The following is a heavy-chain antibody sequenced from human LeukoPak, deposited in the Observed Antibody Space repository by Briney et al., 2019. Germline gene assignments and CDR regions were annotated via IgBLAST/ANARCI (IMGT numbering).Heavy chain of an antibody. J-gene: IGHJ4*02. CDR1: GGYISSYY. CDR3: ARDARWGPGNYFDY. D-gene: IGHD1-26*01. Sequence: SETLSLTCTVSGGYISSYYWSWIRQPPGKGLEWIGYIYYSGSSNYNPSLKSRVTISVDTSKNQFSLKLSSVTAADTAVYYCARDARWGPGNYFDYWGQGTLVTVSS. V-gene: IGHV4-59*12. CDR2: IYYSGSS.